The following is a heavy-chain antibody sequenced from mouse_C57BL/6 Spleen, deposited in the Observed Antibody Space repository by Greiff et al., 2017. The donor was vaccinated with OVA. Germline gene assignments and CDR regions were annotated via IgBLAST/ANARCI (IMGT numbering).Heavy chain of an antibody. CDR1: GYTFTSYW. D-gene: IGHD1-1*01. J-gene: IGHJ3*01. V-gene: IGHV1-72*01. CDR2: IDPNGGGT. Sequence: VKLQQPGAELVKPGASVKLSCKASGYTFTSYWMHWVKQRPGRGLEWIGRIDPNGGGTKYNEKFKSKATLTVDKPSSTAYMQLSSLTSEDSAVYYCAREDYYYGSSSFAYWGQGTLVTVSA. CDR3: AREDYYYGSSSFAY.